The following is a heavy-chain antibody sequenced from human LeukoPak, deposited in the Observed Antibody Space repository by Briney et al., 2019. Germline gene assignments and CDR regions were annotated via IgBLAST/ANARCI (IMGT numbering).Heavy chain of an antibody. J-gene: IGHJ4*02. V-gene: IGHV4-59*01. D-gene: IGHD4-17*01. CDR3: AQIEDYGDYYFDY. Sequence: SETLSLTCTVSGGSISSYYWSWIRQPPGKGLERIGYIYYSGSTNYNPSLKSRVTISVDTSKNQFSLELSSVTAADTAVYYCAQIEDYGDYYFDYWGQGTLVTVSS. CDR2: IYYSGST. CDR1: GGSISSYY.